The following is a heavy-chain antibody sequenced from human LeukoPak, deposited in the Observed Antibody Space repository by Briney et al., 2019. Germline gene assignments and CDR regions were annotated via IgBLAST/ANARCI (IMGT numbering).Heavy chain of an antibody. J-gene: IGHJ5*02. CDR2: ISAYNGNT. D-gene: IGHD1-26*01. CDR1: GYTFTSYG. Sequence: GASVKVSCKASGYTFTSYGISWVRQAPGQGLEWMGWISAYNGNTNYAQKFQGRVTITADESTSTAYMELSSLRSEDTAVYYCARAQWELRVWFDPWGQGTLVTVSS. CDR3: ARAQWELRVWFDP. V-gene: IGHV1-18*01.